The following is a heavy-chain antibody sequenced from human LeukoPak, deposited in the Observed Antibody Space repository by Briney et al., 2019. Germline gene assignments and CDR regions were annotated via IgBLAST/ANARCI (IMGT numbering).Heavy chain of an antibody. CDR3: ARPLWFGELLGGYGY. CDR1: GYTFTSYG. V-gene: IGHV1-18*01. D-gene: IGHD3-10*01. J-gene: IGHJ4*02. CDR2: ISAYNSNT. Sequence: VASVKVSCKASGYTFTSYGISWVRQAPGQGLEWMGWISAYNSNTNYAQKLQGRGTMTTDTSTSTAYMELGSLRSDDTAVYYCARPLWFGELLGGYGYWGQGTLVTVSS.